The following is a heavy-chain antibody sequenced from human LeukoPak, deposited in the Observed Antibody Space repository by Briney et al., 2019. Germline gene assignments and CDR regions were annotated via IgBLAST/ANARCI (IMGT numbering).Heavy chain of an antibody. V-gene: IGHV3-7*03. CDR2: IKQDGSDK. J-gene: IGHJ4*02. D-gene: IGHD2-15*01. CDR1: GFTFSSYW. Sequence: PGGSLRLSCAASGFTFSSYWMSWVRQAPGKGLEWVANIKQDGSDKYYVDSVKGRFTISRDNANNSLYLQMNSLRAEDTAVYYCAGPGGVYCSGGSCCSASYFDYWGQGTLVTVSS. CDR3: AGPGGVYCSGGSCCSASYFDY.